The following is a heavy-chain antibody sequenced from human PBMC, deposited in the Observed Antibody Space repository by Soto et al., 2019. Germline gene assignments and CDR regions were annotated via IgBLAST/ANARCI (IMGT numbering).Heavy chain of an antibody. V-gene: IGHV1-69*06. J-gene: IGHJ4*02. D-gene: IGHD6-13*01. CDR2: IIPIFGTA. CDR3: ARNGYSSSWSHFDY. CDR1: GGTFSSYA. Sequence: SVKVSCKASGGTFSSYAISWVRQAPGQGLEWMGGIIPIFGTANYAQKFQGRVTITADKSTSTAYMELSSLRSEDTAVYYCARNGYSSSWSHFDYWGQGTLVTVSS.